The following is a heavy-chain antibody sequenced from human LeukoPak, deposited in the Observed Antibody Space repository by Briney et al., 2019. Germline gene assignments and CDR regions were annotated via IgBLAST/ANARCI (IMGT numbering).Heavy chain of an antibody. CDR2: ISYDGSNK. V-gene: IGHV3-30*04. D-gene: IGHD1-1*01. CDR1: GFTFSSYA. CDR3: ARGITTYYYYYMVV. J-gene: IGHJ6*03. Sequence: PGRSLRLSCAASGFTFSSYAMHWVRQAPGKGLEWVAVISYDGSNKYYADSVKGRFTISRDNSKNTLYLQMNSLRAEDTAVYYCARGITTYYYYYMVVWGKGTTVTVSS.